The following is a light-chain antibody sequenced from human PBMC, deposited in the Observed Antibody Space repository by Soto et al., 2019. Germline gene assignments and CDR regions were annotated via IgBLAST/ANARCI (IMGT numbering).Light chain of an antibody. Sequence: QSALTQPASVSGSPGQSITISCTGTSSDVGGYNYVSWYQQHPGKAPKLMIYEVSNRPSGVSIRFSGSKSGNTASLTISGLQAEDEADYYCSSYTSSRTGVFGGGTKVTFL. J-gene: IGLJ3*02. CDR2: EVS. CDR1: SSDVGGYNY. CDR3: SSYTSSRTGV. V-gene: IGLV2-14*01.